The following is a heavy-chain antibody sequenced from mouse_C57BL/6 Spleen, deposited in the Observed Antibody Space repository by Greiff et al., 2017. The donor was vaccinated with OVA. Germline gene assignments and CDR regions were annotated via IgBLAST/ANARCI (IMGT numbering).Heavy chain of an antibody. J-gene: IGHJ2*01. D-gene: IGHD1-1*01. CDR1: GYTFTSYW. V-gene: IGHV1-52*01. Sequence: QVQLQQPRAELVRPGSSVKLSCKASGYTFTSYWMHWVKQRPIQGLEWIGNIDPSDSETHYNQKFKDKATLTVDKSSSTAYMQLSSLTSEDSAVYYCARESGSSYFDYWGQGTTLTVSS. CDR3: ARESGSSYFDY. CDR2: IDPSDSET.